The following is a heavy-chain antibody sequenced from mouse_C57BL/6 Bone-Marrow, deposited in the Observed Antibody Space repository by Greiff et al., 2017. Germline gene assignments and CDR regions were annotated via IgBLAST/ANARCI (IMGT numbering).Heavy chain of an antibody. CDR3: ARPPHYGNYPWFAY. Sequence: VQGVESGAELARPGASVKLSCKASGYTFTSYGISWVKQRTGQGLEWIGEIYPRSGNTYYNEKFKGKATMTAEKSSSTAYMELRSLTSEDSAVYFCARPPHYGNYPWFAYWGQGTLVTVSA. J-gene: IGHJ3*01. CDR1: GYTFTSYG. V-gene: IGHV1-81*01. D-gene: IGHD2-1*01. CDR2: IYPRSGNT.